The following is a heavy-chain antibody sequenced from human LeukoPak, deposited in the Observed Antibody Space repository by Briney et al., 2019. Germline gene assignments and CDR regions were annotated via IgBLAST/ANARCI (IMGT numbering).Heavy chain of an antibody. J-gene: IGHJ4*02. CDR2: IRYDGSNK. Sequence: GGSLRLSCAASGFTFSSCAMHWVRQAPGKGLEWVAFIRYDGSNKYYADSVKGRVTISRDNSKTTLYLQMDSLRAEDTAVYYCAKDSTHYRVWDDYDSAGLTYWGQGTLVTVSS. CDR3: AKDSTHYRVWDDYDSAGLTY. V-gene: IGHV3-30*02. CDR1: GFTFSSCA. D-gene: IGHD3-22*01.